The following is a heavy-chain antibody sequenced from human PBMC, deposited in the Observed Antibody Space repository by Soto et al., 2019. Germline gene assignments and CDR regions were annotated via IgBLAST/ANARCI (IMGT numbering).Heavy chain of an antibody. V-gene: IGHV3-11*01. CDR3: ARDLESYTDY. Sequence: TGGSLRLSCAASGFTFTDYSMTWIRQAPGKGLEWLSHISNFGSVIYYADSVKGRFTISRDNAKNSVYLQMNSLRDEDTAVYYCARDLESYTDYWGHGTLVTVSS. CDR1: GFTFTDYS. D-gene: IGHD3-10*01. J-gene: IGHJ4*01. CDR2: ISNFGSVI.